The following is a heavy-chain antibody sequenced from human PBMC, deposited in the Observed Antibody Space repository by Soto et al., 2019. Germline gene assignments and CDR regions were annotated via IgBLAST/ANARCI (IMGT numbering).Heavy chain of an antibody. Sequence: GGSLRLSCAASGFTLSRYAMSWVRQAPGKGLEWVGRIKSKDAGGTEDFAEVVKGRFAISRDDSRSMVYLQMNSLRAEDTAVYYCAKVGVYDYVWGSYRQAGYYFDYWGQGTLVTVYS. CDR3: AKVGVYDYVWGSYRQAGYYFDY. CDR2: IKSKDAGGTE. CDR1: GFTLSRYA. J-gene: IGHJ4*02. D-gene: IGHD3-16*02. V-gene: IGHV3-15*01.